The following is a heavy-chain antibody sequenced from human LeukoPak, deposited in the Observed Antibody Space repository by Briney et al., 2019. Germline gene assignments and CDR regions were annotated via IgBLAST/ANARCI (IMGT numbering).Heavy chain of an antibody. D-gene: IGHD6-13*01. CDR3: ARDSAAAWGFFDF. Sequence: GESLRLSCAASGFTVSSNYMSWVRQAPGKGLEWVSTIYAGGYTYYADFVKGRFTISRDSSKNTLYLQMNSLRAEDTAVYYCARDSAAAWGFFDFWGQGTLVTVYS. J-gene: IGHJ4*02. V-gene: IGHV3-53*01. CDR1: GFTVSSNY. CDR2: IYAGGYT.